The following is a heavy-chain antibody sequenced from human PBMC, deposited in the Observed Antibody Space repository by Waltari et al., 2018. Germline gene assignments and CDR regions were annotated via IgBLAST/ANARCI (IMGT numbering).Heavy chain of an antibody. CDR3: ARDRIAAADNWFDP. CDR2: IYHSGST. D-gene: IGHD6-13*01. CDR1: GYSISRGYY. V-gene: IGHV4-38-2*02. Sequence: QVQLQESGPGLVKPSETLSLTCTVSGYSISRGYYWGWIRQPPGKGLEWIGSIYHSGSTYYNPSLKSRVTISVDTSKNQFSLKLSSVTAADTAVYYCARDRIAAADNWFDPWGQGTLVTVSS. J-gene: IGHJ5*02.